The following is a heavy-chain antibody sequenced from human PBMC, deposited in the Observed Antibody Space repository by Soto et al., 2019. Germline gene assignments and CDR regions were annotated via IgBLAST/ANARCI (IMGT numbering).Heavy chain of an antibody. CDR3: AGDTGYSRSWYWFDP. Sequence: QVQLQESGPGLVKPSQTLYLTCTVSGGSISSGGYYWSWIRQHPGKGLEWIGYIYYSGSTYYNPSLKSRVTLSVDTSKYQFSLKLRALTAADTAVYYCAGDTGYSRSWYWFDPWGQGTLVTVFS. CDR1: GGSISSGGYY. D-gene: IGHD6-13*01. J-gene: IGHJ5*02. V-gene: IGHV4-31*03. CDR2: IYYSGST.